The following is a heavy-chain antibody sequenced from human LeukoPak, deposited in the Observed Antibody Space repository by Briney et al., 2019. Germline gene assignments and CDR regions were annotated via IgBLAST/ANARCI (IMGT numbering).Heavy chain of an antibody. Sequence: PGGSLRLSCAASGFTVSSNYMSWVRQAPGKGLEWVSVIYSGGSTYYADSVKGRFTISRDNSKNTLYLQMNSLRAEDTAVYYCASQAHYYDSSGVDYWGQGTLVTVSS. CDR1: GFTVSSNY. CDR2: IYSGGST. V-gene: IGHV3-66*04. D-gene: IGHD3-22*01. CDR3: ASQAHYYDSSGVDY. J-gene: IGHJ4*02.